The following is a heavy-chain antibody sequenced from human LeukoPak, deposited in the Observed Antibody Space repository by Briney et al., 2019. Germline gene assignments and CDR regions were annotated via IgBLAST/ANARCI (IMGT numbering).Heavy chain of an antibody. CDR3: ARDAPGAVGFDY. CDR1: GGSISSYY. D-gene: IGHD6-19*01. V-gene: IGHV4-59*01. J-gene: IGHJ4*02. Sequence: SETLSLTCTVSGGSISSYYWSWIRQPPGKGLEWIGYISYSGSTNYNPSLNSRVTISVDTSKNQFSLKLTSVTAADTAVYYCARDAPGAVGFDYWGQGTLVTVSS. CDR2: ISYSGST.